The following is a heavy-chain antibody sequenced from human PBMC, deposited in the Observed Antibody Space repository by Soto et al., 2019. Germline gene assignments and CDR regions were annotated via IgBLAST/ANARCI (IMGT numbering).Heavy chain of an antibody. V-gene: IGHV3-30-3*01. J-gene: IGHJ6*02. D-gene: IGHD2-8*01. CDR1: GFTFSSYA. CDR2: ISYDGSNK. Sequence: PGGSLRLSCAASGFTFSSYAMHWVRQAPGKGLEWVAVISYDGSNKYYADSVKGRFTISRDNSKNTLYLQMNSLRAEDTAVYYCARTLIRDYYYGMDVWGQGTTATVSS. CDR3: ARTLIRDYYYGMDV.